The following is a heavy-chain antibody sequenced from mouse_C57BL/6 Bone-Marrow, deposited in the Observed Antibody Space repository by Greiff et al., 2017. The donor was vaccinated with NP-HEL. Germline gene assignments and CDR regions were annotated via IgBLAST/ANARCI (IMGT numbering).Heavy chain of an antibody. V-gene: IGHV10-1*01. CDR1: GFSFNTYA. CDR3: VRGNTSMDY. Sequence: DVKLVEPGGGLVQPKGSLKLSCAASGFSFNTYAMNWVRQAPGKGLEWVARIRSKSNNYATYYADSVKDRFTISRDDSESMLYLQMNNLKTEDTAMYYCVRGNTSMDYWGQGTSVTVSS. CDR2: IRSKSNNYAT. J-gene: IGHJ4*01.